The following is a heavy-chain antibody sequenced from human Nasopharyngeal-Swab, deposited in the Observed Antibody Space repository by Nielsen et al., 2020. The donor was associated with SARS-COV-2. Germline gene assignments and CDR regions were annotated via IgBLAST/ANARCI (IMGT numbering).Heavy chain of an antibody. J-gene: IGHJ4*02. V-gene: IGHV3-30*03. Sequence: GLPFCSYVVHWVRQAPGKGLEWVAVISYDGSNKYYADSVKGRFTISRDNSKNTLYLQMNSLRAEDTAVYYCAARFGELYLDYWGQGTLVTVSS. D-gene: IGHD3-10*01. CDR2: ISYDGSNK. CDR3: AARFGELYLDY. CDR1: GLPFCSYV.